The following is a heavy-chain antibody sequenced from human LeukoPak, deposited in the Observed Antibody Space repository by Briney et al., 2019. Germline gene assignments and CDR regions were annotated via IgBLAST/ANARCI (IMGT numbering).Heavy chain of an antibody. CDR2: IYTSGST. CDR1: GASISSYY. Sequence: PSETLSLTCSVSGASISSYYWNWIRQPPGKGLEWIRNIYTSGSTNYNPSLKSRVTISLDTSKDQFSLKLTSVTAADTAFYYCAKDWELGSWGQGTLVTVSS. D-gene: IGHD1-26*01. V-gene: IGHV4-59*01. J-gene: IGHJ5*02. CDR3: AKDWELGS.